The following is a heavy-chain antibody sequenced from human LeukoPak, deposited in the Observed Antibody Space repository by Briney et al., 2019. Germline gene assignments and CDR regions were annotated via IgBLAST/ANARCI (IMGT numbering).Heavy chain of an antibody. D-gene: IGHD3-22*01. J-gene: IGHJ6*02. Sequence: PGGSLRLSCAASGFTFSSYAMHWVRQAPGKGLEWVAVISYDGSNKYYADSVKGRFTISRDNSKNTLYLQMNSLRAEDTAVYYCARDYHYYDSSGYYDYYYGMDVWGQGTTVTVSS. CDR3: ARDYHYYDSSGYYDYYYGMDV. CDR2: ISYDGSNK. CDR1: GFTFSSYA. V-gene: IGHV3-30*14.